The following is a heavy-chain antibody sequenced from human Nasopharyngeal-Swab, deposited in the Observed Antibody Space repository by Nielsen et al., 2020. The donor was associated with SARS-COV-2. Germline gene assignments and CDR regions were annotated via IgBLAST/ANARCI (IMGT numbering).Heavy chain of an antibody. J-gene: IGHJ6*02. CDR1: GFTFSSYS. CDR2: ISSSSSTI. Sequence: GGSLRLSCAASGFTFSSYSMKWVRQAPGKGLEWVSYISSSSSTIYYADSVKGRFTISRDNAKNSLYLQMNSLRAEDRAVYYCARSRSYSSSWYPPGDYYGMDVWGQGTTVTVSS. V-gene: IGHV3-48*04. D-gene: IGHD6-13*01. CDR3: ARSRSYSSSWYPPGDYYGMDV.